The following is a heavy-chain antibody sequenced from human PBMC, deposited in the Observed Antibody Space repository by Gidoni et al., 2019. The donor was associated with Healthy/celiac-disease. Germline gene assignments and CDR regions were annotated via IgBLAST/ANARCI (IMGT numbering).Heavy chain of an antibody. D-gene: IGHD2-15*01. Sequence: EVKKPGSSVKVSCKASGGTFSSYAISWVRQAPGQGLEWMGGIIPIFGTANYAQKFQGRVTITADESTSTAYMELSSLRSEDTAVYYCARDSYHLSHCSGASCYYYYGMDVWGQGTTVTVSS. CDR2: IIPIFGTA. CDR1: GGTFSSYA. J-gene: IGHJ6*02. CDR3: ARDSYHLSHCSGASCYYYYGMDV. V-gene: IGHV1-69*01.